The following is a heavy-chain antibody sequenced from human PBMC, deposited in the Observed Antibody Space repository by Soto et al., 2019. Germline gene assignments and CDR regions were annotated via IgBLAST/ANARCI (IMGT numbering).Heavy chain of an antibody. V-gene: IGHV3-30-3*01. D-gene: IGHD2-2*01. CDR3: ARGPSSLTRFDY. CDR2: ISYDGSNK. Sequence: GGSLRLSCAASGFTFSSYAMRWVRQAPGKGLEWVAAISYDGSNKYYADTVKGRFTISRDNSKNTLSLQMNSLRAEDTAVYYCARGPSSLTRFDYWGQGILVTVSS. J-gene: IGHJ4*02. CDR1: GFTFSSYA.